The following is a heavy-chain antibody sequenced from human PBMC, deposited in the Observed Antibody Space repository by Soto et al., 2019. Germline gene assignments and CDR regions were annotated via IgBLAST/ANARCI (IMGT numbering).Heavy chain of an antibody. J-gene: IGHJ5*02. D-gene: IGHD6-19*01. Sequence: SGGSLRLSCAASGFTFSSYSMSWVRQAPGKGLEWVSAISGSGGSTYYADSVKGRFTISRDNSKNTLYLQMNSLRAEDTAVYYCAKDGILGSGGYNWFDPWGQGTLVTVSS. V-gene: IGHV3-23*01. CDR1: GFTFSSYS. CDR3: AKDGILGSGGYNWFDP. CDR2: ISGSGGST.